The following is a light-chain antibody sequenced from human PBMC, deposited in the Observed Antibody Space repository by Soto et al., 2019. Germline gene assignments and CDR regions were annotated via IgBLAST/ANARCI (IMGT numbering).Light chain of an antibody. CDR2: DAS. CDR3: QRYNSNSRT. V-gene: IGKV1-5*01. J-gene: IGKJ1*01. Sequence: DIQLTQSPSTLSASVGDRVTITCRASQDIYSWVAWYQQKPGKAPKFLIYDASILQSVVPSRFSGSGSGTEFTLTISSLQPDDFATYYCQRYNSNSRTFGQGTTVDFK. CDR1: QDIYSW.